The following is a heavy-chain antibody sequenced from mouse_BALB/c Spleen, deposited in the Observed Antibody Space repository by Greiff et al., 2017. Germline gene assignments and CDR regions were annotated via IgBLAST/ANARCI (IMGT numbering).Heavy chain of an antibody. V-gene: IGHV5-17*02. D-gene: IGHD2-14*01. Sequence: EVKLVESGGGLVQPGGSRKLSCAASGFTFSSFGMHWVRQAPEKGLEWVAYISSGSSTIYYADTVKGRFTISRDNPKNTLFLQMTSLRSEDTAMYYCARDRYDHYAMDYWGQGTSVTASS. CDR1: GFTFSSFG. CDR3: ARDRYDHYAMDY. CDR2: ISSGSSTI. J-gene: IGHJ4*01.